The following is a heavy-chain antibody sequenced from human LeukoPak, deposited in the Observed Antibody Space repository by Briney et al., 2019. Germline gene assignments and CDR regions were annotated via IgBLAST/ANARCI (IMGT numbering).Heavy chain of an antibody. V-gene: IGHV4-31*03. Sequence: PSETLSLTCTVSGGSISSGGYYWSWIRQHPGKGLEWIGYIYYSGSTYYNPSLKSRVTMSVDTSKNQFSLNLSSVTAADTAVYYCARVLSDGSGPNVDYWGQGTLVTVSS. D-gene: IGHD2-15*01. J-gene: IGHJ4*02. CDR3: ARVLSDGSGPNVDY. CDR2: IYYSGST. CDR1: GGSISSGGYY.